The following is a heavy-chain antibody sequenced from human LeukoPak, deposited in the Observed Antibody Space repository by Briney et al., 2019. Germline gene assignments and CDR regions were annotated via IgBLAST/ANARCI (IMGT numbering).Heavy chain of an antibody. CDR3: ARDPPAVTANTYG. D-gene: IGHD5-18*01. J-gene: IGHJ4*02. CDR2: IYSGGTT. Sequence: GGSLRLSCAASGFTLSNNYMNWVRPAPGKGLGWVSLIYSGGTTYYADSVKGRFTISRDGSKNTLYLQMNSLRVEDTAVYYCARDPPAVTANTYGWGQGTLVTVSS. CDR1: GFTLSNNY. V-gene: IGHV3-66*01.